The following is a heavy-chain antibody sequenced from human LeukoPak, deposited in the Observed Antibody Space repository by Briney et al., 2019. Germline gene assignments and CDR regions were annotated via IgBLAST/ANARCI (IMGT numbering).Heavy chain of an antibody. CDR1: GFTFRNYG. D-gene: IGHD6-19*01. CDR3: ARDRGSGWYHAFDY. V-gene: IGHV3-7*01. J-gene: IGHJ4*02. CDR2: IKQDGSEK. Sequence: GSLRLSCAASGFTFRNYGMTWVRQAPGKGLEWVANIKQDGSEKYYVDSVKGRFTISRDNAKNSLYLQMNSLRAEDTAVYYCARDRGSGWYHAFDYWGQGTLVTVSS.